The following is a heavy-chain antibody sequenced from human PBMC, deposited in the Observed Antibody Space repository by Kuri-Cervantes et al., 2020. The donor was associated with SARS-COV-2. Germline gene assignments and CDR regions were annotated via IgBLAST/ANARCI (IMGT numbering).Heavy chain of an antibody. CDR2: IRFDGSNK. Sequence: GESLKISCAASGFIFNSYAMHWVRQAPGKGLEWVAFIRFDGSNKYYAASVKGRFTISRDNSKNTLYLQMNNLRVEDSAVYYCAKVVSGPLIGADAFEMRGQGTMVTVSS. J-gene: IGHJ3*02. D-gene: IGHD3-16*02. CDR1: GFIFNSYA. V-gene: IGHV3-30*02. CDR3: AKVVSGPLIGADAFEM.